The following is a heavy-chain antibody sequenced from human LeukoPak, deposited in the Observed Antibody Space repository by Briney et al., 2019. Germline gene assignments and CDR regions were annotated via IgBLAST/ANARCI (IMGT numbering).Heavy chain of an antibody. CDR2: ISGSGGST. CDR3: AKDHEGIAVAAPDFDY. V-gene: IGHV3-23*01. D-gene: IGHD6-19*01. J-gene: IGHJ4*02. CDR1: GFTFSSYA. Sequence: PGGSLRLSCAASGFTFSSYAMSWVRQAPGKGLEWVSAISGSGGSTYYADSVKGRFTISKDNSKNTLYLQMNSLRAEDTAVYYCAKDHEGIAVAAPDFDYWGQGTLVTVSS.